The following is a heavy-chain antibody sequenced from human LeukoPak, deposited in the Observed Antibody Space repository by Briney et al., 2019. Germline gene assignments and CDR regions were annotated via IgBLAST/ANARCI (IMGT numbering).Heavy chain of an antibody. CDR3: AREIEMALGY. J-gene: IGHJ4*02. V-gene: IGHV3-33*08. D-gene: IGHD5-24*01. Sequence: GGAVRLSCAGCGFTFSSYAMSGVRQARGKGVEGVAVIWYDGSNKYYADSVKGRFTISRDNSKNTLYLQMNSLRAEDTAVYYCAREIEMALGYWGQGTLVTVSS. CDR1: GFTFSSYA. CDR2: IWYDGSNK.